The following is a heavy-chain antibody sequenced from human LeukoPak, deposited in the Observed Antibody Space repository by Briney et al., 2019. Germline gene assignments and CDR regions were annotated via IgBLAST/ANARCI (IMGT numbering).Heavy chain of an antibody. CDR2: ISGSSSTL. V-gene: IGHV3-48*04. CDR1: GFNFRTYS. J-gene: IGHJ4*02. Sequence: PGGSLRLSCAASGFNFRTYSMKWIRQAPGKGLEWISYISGSSSTLYYADSVKGRFTISRDNANNSLLLQMNGLRAEDSAIYYCARGELIGTVFDFWGQGALVTVSS. CDR3: ARGELIGTVFDF. D-gene: IGHD1-7*01.